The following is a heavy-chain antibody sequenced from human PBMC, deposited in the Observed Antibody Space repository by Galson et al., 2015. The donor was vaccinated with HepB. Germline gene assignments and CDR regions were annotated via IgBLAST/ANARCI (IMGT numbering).Heavy chain of an antibody. Sequence: SVKVSCKASGYTFTSYYMHWVRQAPGQGLEWMGIINPGGGSTSYAQKFQGRVTMTRDTSTSTVYMELSSLRSEDTAVYYCARDHGYSGYDSWEDYFDYWGQGTLVTVSS. J-gene: IGHJ4*02. CDR3: ARDHGYSGYDSWEDYFDY. CDR1: GYTFTSYY. D-gene: IGHD5-12*01. CDR2: INPGGGST. V-gene: IGHV1-46*01.